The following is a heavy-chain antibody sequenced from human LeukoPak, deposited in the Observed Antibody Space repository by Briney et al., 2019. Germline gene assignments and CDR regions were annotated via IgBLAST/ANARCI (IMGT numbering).Heavy chain of an antibody. D-gene: IGHD6-19*01. CDR3: AKDIAVSDFYFDH. CDR1: GLTFSNHG. CDR2: IRYDGANQ. J-gene: IGHJ4*01. Sequence: GGSLRLSCIASGLTFSNHGMHWVRQTPGKGLEWVAFIRYDGANQYYPDSVKGRFTISRDNSRNTLYLQMNSLRLEDTAVYYCAKDIAVSDFYFDHWGHGTLVTVSS. V-gene: IGHV3-30*02.